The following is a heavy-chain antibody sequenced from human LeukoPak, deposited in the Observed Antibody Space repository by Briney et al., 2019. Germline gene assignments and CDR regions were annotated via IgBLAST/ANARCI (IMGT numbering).Heavy chain of an antibody. V-gene: IGHV3-48*03. J-gene: IGHJ4*02. CDR3: ARGGYCSSTSCYAEGVFDY. D-gene: IGHD2-2*01. CDR1: GFTFSSYE. CDR2: IICSGSTI. Sequence: GGSLRISFSDPGFTFSSYEKNLVRQAPGKGLEGGSYIICSGSTIYYADSVKGRFTISRDNAKNSLYLQMNSLRAEDTAVYYCARGGYCSSTSCYAEGVFDYWGQGTLVTVSS.